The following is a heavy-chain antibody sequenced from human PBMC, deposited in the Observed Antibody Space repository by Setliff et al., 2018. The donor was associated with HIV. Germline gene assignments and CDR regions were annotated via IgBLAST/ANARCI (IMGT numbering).Heavy chain of an antibody. D-gene: IGHD5-18*01. CDR3: ARDRYSYGRSYFDY. J-gene: IGHJ4*02. V-gene: IGHV4-61*02. CDR2: IYTSGST. Sequence: SETLSLTCSVSGGSISSGTDYWSWIRQPAGKGLEWIGRIYTSGSTNCNPSLKSRVTISVDTSKNQFSLKLSSVTAADTAVYYCARDRYSYGRSYFDYWGQGTLVTVSS. CDR1: GGSISSGTDY.